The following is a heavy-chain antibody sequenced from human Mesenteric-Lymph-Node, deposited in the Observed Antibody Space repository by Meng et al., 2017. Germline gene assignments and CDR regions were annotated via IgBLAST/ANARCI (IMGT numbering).Heavy chain of an antibody. Sequence: QVQLQESRSGLVRPSQTLSLTCAVSGDSITSGDYSWTWIRQPPGKGLGWIGYIYHGVNIYYTPSLRSRVTISVDKSRSQFSLKLTSVSAADTAVYYCVRDTRRGGGWFDPWGQGTLVTVSS. CDR1: GDSITSGDYS. D-gene: IGHD2-15*01. CDR3: VRDTRRGGGWFDP. J-gene: IGHJ5*02. CDR2: IYHGVNI. V-gene: IGHV4-30-2*01.